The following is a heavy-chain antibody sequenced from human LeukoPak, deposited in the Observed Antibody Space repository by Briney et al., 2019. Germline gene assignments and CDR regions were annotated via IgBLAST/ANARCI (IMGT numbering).Heavy chain of an antibody. CDR2: INHSGTT. J-gene: IGHJ5*02. CDR1: GGSFSGYY. D-gene: IGHD2-2*01. Sequence: ETLSLTCAVYGGSFSGYYWSWIRQPPGKGLEWIGEINHSGTTNYNPSLKSRVTISVDTSKNQFSLKLSSVTAADTAVYYCARMRNLGYCSSTSCQSGRFDPWGQGTLVTVSS. CDR3: ARMRNLGYCSSTSCQSGRFDP. V-gene: IGHV4-34*01.